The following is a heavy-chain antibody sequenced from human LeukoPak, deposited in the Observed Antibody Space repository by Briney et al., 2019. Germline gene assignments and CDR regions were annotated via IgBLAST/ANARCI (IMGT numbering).Heavy chain of an antibody. CDR2: ISGSGGST. CDR3: AKALYYYDSSGAHEYYFDY. CDR1: GFTFSSYA. D-gene: IGHD3-22*01. Sequence: GGSLRLSCAASGFTFSSYAMSWVRQAPGKGLEWVSAISGSGGSTYYADSVKGRFTISRDNSKSTLYLQMNSLRAEDTAVYYCAKALYYYDSSGAHEYYFDYWGQGTLVTVSS. J-gene: IGHJ4*02. V-gene: IGHV3-23*01.